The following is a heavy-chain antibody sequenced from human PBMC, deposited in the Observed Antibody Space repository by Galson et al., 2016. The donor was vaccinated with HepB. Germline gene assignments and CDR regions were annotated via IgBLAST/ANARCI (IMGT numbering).Heavy chain of an antibody. V-gene: IGHV3-48*02. CDR3: ARDGGRGYTYGYFDY. CDR1: GFTFSTYS. CDR2: ISSRSSTV. D-gene: IGHD5-18*01. J-gene: IGHJ4*02. Sequence: SLRLSCAASGFTFSTYSMNWVHQAPGKGLEWVSYISSRSSTVYYADSLKGRFTISRDNAKNSLYLQMNSLRDEDTAVFYCARDGGRGYTYGYFDYWGRGTLVTVSS.